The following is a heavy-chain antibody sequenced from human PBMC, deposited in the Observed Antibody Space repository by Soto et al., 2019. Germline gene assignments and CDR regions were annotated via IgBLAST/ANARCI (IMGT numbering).Heavy chain of an antibody. CDR1: GYSFIGYY. V-gene: IGHV1-2*02. D-gene: IGHD2-21*02. CDR3: ARGDVNWFDP. J-gene: IGHJ5*02. Sequence: XSVKVSCKASGYSFIGYYMHWVRQAPGQGLEWMGWINPKSGVTNYAQKFQGRVTMTRDTSITTAYMELSSLRSDDTAVYYCARGDVNWFDPWGQGTLVTVSS. CDR2: INPKSGVT.